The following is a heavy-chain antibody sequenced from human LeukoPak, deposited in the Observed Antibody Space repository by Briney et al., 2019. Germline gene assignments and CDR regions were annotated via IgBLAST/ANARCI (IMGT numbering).Heavy chain of an antibody. J-gene: IGHJ3*02. Sequence: PSETLSLTCTVSGGSISGYYWSWIRQPPGKGLEWIGEINHSGSTNYNPSLKSRVTISVDTSKNQFSLKLSSVTAADTAVYYCARATNYYDPYDAFDIWGQGTMVTVSS. CDR2: INHSGST. V-gene: IGHV4-34*01. CDR1: GGSISGYY. CDR3: ARATNYYDPYDAFDI. D-gene: IGHD3-22*01.